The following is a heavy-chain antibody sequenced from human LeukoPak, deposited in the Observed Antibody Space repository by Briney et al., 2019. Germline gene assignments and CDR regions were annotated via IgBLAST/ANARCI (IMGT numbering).Heavy chain of an antibody. J-gene: IGHJ4*02. V-gene: IGHV3-7*01. CDR3: ARDPTGGSGSYYFDY. CDR2: IKQDGSEK. Sequence: GGSLRLSCAASGFTFRSYGMTWVRQAPGKGLEWVANIKQDGSEKYYVDSVKGRFTISRDNAKNSLYLQMNSLRAEDTAVYYCARDPTGGSGSYYFDYWGQGTLVTVSS. CDR1: GFTFRSYG. D-gene: IGHD3-10*01.